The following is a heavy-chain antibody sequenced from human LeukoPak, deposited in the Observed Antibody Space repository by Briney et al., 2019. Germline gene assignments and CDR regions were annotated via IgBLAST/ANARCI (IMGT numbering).Heavy chain of an antibody. CDR2: ISGSGGST. CDR1: GFTFSSYA. Sequence: GGSLRLSCAASGFTFSSYAMSWVRQAPGKGLEWVSAISGSGGSTYYADSVKGRFTISRDNSKNTLYLQMNSLRAEDTAVYYCAKDGWINSSGWCSFDYWGQGTLVTVSS. CDR3: AKDGWINSSGWCSFDY. D-gene: IGHD6-19*01. J-gene: IGHJ4*02. V-gene: IGHV3-23*01.